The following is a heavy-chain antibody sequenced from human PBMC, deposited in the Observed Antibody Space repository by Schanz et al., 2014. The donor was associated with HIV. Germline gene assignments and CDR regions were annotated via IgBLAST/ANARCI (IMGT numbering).Heavy chain of an antibody. V-gene: IGHV4-34*01. CDR1: GGSFSGHY. CDR3: ARAKWPPRSRHFDF. Sequence: QVPLQQWGAGLLKPSETLSLTCAVYGGSFSGHYWSWIRQPPGKALEWIAEINHSGDTNYNPSHKSRVTISLNTSKNNSSLKLDSVTAADTAVYYCARAKWPPRSRHFDFWGQGNLVTVSS. J-gene: IGHJ4*02. CDR2: INHSGDT. D-gene: IGHD6-13*01.